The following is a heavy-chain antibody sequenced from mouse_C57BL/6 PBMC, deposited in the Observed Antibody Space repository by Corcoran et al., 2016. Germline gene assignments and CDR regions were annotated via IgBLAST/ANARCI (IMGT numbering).Heavy chain of an antibody. V-gene: IGHV1-81*01. J-gene: IGHJ2*01. CDR2: IYPRSGTT. Sequence: QVQLQQSGAELAKPGASVKLSCKASGYTFTSYGISWVKQRTGQGLEWIGEIYPRSGTTYYNEKFKGKATLTADKSSSTAYMELRSLTSEDSAVYFCARNVSYYFDYWGQGTTLTVSS. CDR3: ARNVSYYFDY. D-gene: IGHD6-2*01. CDR1: GYTFTSYG.